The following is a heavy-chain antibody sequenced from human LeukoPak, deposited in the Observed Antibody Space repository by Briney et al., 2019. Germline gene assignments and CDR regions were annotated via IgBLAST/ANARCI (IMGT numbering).Heavy chain of an antibody. J-gene: IGHJ4*02. CDR2: INPNSGGT. CDR1: GYTFTGYY. D-gene: IGHD1-26*01. CDR3: ARVIKEGIVGATTLTDY. V-gene: IGHV1-2*02. Sequence: ASVKVSCKASGYTFTGYYMHWVRQAPGQGLEWVGWINPNSGGTNYAQKFQGRVTMTRDTSISTAYMELSRLRSDDTAVYYCARVIKEGIVGATTLTDYWGQGTLVTVSS.